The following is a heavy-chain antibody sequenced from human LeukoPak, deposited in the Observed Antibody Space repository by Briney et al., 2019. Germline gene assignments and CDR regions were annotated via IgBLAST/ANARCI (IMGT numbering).Heavy chain of an antibody. D-gene: IGHD3-10*01. Sequence: GGSLRLSCAASGFTFSSYAMSWVRQAPGKGLEWVSAISGSGGSTYYADSVKGRFTISRDNSKNTLYLQMNSLRAEDTAVYYCAKESEGLLWFGELSTFDYWGQGTLVTVSS. V-gene: IGHV3-23*01. CDR3: AKESEGLLWFGELSTFDY. CDR2: ISGSGGST. J-gene: IGHJ4*02. CDR1: GFTFSSYA.